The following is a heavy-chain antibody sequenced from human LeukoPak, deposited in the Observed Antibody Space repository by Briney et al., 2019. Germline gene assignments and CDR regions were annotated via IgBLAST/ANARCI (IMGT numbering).Heavy chain of an antibody. Sequence: PGGSRKLYCPPPGFTVSDYDMNWVPQETGQGLQSPPAIGTAGDTYYTGSVKGRFTISRENAKNSLYLQMNSLRAGDTAVYYCARVAKERVGGVYYFDYWGQGTLVTVSS. J-gene: IGHJ4*02. CDR1: GFTVSDYD. CDR3: ARVAKERVGGVYYFDY. CDR2: IGTAGDT. D-gene: IGHD1-1*01. V-gene: IGHV3-13*01.